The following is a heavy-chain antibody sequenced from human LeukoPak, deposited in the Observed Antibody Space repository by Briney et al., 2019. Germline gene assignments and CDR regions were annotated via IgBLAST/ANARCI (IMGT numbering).Heavy chain of an antibody. CDR1: GFTFDDYA. Sequence: GGSLRLSCAVSGFTFDDYAMHWVRQVPGKGLEWVSAISGSGGSTYYADSVKGRFTISRDNSKNTLYLQMNSLRAEDTAVYYCAKDAFYCSSTSCPTMSYMDVWGKGTTVTVSS. V-gene: IGHV3-23*01. CDR3: AKDAFYCSSTSCPTMSYMDV. J-gene: IGHJ6*03. D-gene: IGHD2-2*01. CDR2: ISGSGGST.